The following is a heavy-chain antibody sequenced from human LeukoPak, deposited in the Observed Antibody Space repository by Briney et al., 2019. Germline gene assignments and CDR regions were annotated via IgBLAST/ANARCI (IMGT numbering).Heavy chain of an antibody. CDR2: VSGVNGDT. Sequence: ASVKVSCKASGYTFTSYAMHWVRQAPGQGLEWMGWVSGVNGDTKYTQKVKGRVTMTTDTSTSTAYMELRSLRSDDTAVYYCARWRLTTGGYYYYYMDVWGKGTTVTVSS. D-gene: IGHD4-17*01. J-gene: IGHJ6*03. V-gene: IGHV1-3*01. CDR3: ARWRLTTGGYYYYYMDV. CDR1: GYTFTSYA.